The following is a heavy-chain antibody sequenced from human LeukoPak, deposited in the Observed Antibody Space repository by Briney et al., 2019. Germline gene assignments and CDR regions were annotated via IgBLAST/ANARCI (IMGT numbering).Heavy chain of an antibody. Sequence: GGSVRLSCAASGFTFSSYAMHWVRQAPGKGLEWVSGISWNSGSIGYADSVKGRFTISRDNAKNSLYLQMNSLRAEDTALYYCAKVKSPLDYYDSSGYYDYWGQGTLVTVSS. D-gene: IGHD3-22*01. CDR3: AKVKSPLDYYDSSGYYDY. CDR2: ISWNSGSI. V-gene: IGHV3-9*01. CDR1: GFTFSSYA. J-gene: IGHJ4*02.